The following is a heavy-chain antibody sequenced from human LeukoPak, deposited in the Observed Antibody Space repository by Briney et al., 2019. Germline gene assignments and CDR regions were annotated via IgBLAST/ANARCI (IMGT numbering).Heavy chain of an antibody. CDR2: IYYSGST. D-gene: IGHD3-22*01. J-gene: IGHJ4*02. V-gene: IGHV4-39*07. CDR1: SGSISSSTYY. Sequence: SETLSLTCSVSSGSISSSTYYWGWIRQPPGKGLKWIGSIYYSGSTYYNPSLKSRVTISVDTSKNQFSLNLSPVTAADTAVYYCARAGDSSGYEYYFDYWGQGTLVTVSS. CDR3: ARAGDSSGYEYYFDY.